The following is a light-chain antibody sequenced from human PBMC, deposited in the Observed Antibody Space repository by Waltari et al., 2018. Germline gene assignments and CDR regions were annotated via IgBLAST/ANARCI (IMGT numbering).Light chain of an antibody. V-gene: IGLV3-21*02. CDR3: KVWDSSSDHYV. J-gene: IGLJ1*01. Sequence: SYVLTQPPSVSVAPGQTARITCGGNNIGSKSGHRYRQKPGQAPGLVVYDDSGRPAGIPERLPGANAGNTPTLTISRVEAGDEADYYCKVWDSSSDHYVFGTGTKVTVL. CDR1: NIGSKS. CDR2: DDS.